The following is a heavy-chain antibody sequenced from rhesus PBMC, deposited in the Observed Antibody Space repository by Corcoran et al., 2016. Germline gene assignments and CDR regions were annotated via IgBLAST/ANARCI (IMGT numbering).Heavy chain of an antibody. CDR1: GGSISDDYY. CDR2: IYGSGGGT. J-gene: IGHJ5-1*01. D-gene: IGHD3-28*01. Sequence: QVQLQESGPGLVKPSETLSLTCAVSGGSISDDYYWSWIRQPPGKGLEWIGYIYGSGGGTNYNPSLKNRVTISIDTSRNQFSLKLSSVTAADTAVYYCARATPYYYDSGPRFDVWGPGVLVTVSS. CDR3: ARATPYYYDSGPRFDV. V-gene: IGHV4-106*01.